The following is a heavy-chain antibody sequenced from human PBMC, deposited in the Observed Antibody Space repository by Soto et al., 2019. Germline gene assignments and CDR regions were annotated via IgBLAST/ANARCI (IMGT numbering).Heavy chain of an antibody. CDR1: GGSISTSRSY. V-gene: IGHV4-39*01. Sequence: SETLSLTCSVSGGSISTSRSYWAWIRQPPGKGLEWLANIFYSGSTFYNPSLASRVSVSVDTSKNEFSLKLRSVTAADTAVYYCARQPTTGDTDLWFDPWGQGILVTVS. CDR3: ARQPTTGDTDLWFDP. D-gene: IGHD2-21*01. CDR2: IFYSGST. J-gene: IGHJ5*02.